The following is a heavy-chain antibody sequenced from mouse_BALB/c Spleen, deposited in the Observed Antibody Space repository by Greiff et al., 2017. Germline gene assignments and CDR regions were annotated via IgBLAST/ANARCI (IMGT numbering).Heavy chain of an antibody. V-gene: IGHV5-6-5*01. CDR2: ISSGGST. Sequence: DVKLVESGGGLVKPGGSLKLSCAASGFTFSSYAMSWVRQTPEKRLEWVASISSGGSTYYPDSVKGRFTISRDNARNILYLQMSSLRSEDTAMYYCARGPFITTVVDYFDYWGQGTTLTVSS. CDR3: ARGPFITTVVDYFDY. CDR1: GFTFSSYA. J-gene: IGHJ2*01. D-gene: IGHD1-1*01.